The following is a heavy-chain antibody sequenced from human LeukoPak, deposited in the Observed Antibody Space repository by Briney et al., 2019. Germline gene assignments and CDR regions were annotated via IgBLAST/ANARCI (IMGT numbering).Heavy chain of an antibody. V-gene: IGHV3-11*01. Sequence: GGSLRLSCAASGFTFSDYYMTWVRQAPGKGLEWVSNINPSGSNIYDVDSVKGRFTISRDNAKNSLYLQMNSLRVEDTAMYYCPRQHRYCSGGTCYPRVGWFDPWGQGTLVTVPS. CDR2: INPSGSNI. D-gene: IGHD2-15*01. CDR3: PRQHRYCSGGTCYPRVGWFDP. CDR1: GFTFSDYY. J-gene: IGHJ5*02.